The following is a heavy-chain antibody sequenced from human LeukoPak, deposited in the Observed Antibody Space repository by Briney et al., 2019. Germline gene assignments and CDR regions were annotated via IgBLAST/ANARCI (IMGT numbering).Heavy chain of an antibody. D-gene: IGHD2-21*01. J-gene: IGHJ4*02. Sequence: SETLSLTCAVYIGSFSGYRWSWIRQPPGRGLEWIGEIDHSRNTKYNPSLKSRVTISADTSKNQFSLELRTLSAADTAVYFCARQGSISAFDFWGRGTLVTVSS. CDR3: ARQGSISAFDF. CDR1: IGSFSGYR. CDR2: IDHSRNT. V-gene: IGHV4-34*01.